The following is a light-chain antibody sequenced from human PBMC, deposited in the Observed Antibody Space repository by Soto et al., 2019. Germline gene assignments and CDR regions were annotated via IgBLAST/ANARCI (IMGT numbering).Light chain of an antibody. V-gene: IGKV3-20*01. J-gene: IGKJ4*01. CDR1: QTINNY. Sequence: EIVLTQSPGTLPLSPGERATLSCRASQTINNYVAWYQQKPGQAPRVLIYDSSIRATGVPDRFSGSGSGTDFTLTISRLEPEDFAVYYCQQYVDSPETFGGGTKVEIK. CDR3: QQYVDSPET. CDR2: DSS.